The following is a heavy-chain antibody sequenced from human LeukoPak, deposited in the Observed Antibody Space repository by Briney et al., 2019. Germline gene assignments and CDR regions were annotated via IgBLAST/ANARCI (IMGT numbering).Heavy chain of an antibody. CDR3: ARTLLGRLFDY. Sequence: SQTLSLPCTVSGDSISSGDYYWSWIRQPPGKVLEWIAYVYYSGTTYYNPSLKSRAAISIDRSKNRFSLRLNSVTAADTAVYYCARTLLGRLFDYWGQGTLVTVSS. CDR1: GDSISSGDYY. D-gene: IGHD2-8*02. V-gene: IGHV4-30-4*01. J-gene: IGHJ4*02. CDR2: VYYSGTT.